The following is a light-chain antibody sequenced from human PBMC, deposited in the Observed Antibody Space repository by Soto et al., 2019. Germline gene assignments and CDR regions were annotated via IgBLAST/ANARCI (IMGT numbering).Light chain of an antibody. CDR2: DVS. V-gene: IGLV2-14*01. CDR3: SSYTSSSTLVV. CDR1: SSDVGGYNY. Sequence: QSALTQPASVSGSPGQSITISCTGTSSDVGGYNYVSWYQQHPGKAPKLMIYDVSNRPSGVSNRFSGSKSGNTASLTISGLQAEEEADYYCSSYTSSSTLVVFGGGTKATVL. J-gene: IGLJ2*01.